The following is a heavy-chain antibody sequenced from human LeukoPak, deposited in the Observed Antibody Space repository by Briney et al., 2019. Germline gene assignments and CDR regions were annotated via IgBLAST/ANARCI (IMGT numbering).Heavy chain of an antibody. D-gene: IGHD3-22*01. Sequence: SETLSLTCTVSGDSISSYYWSWIRQPPGKGLERIGYIYYSGSTNYNPSLKSRVTISVDTSKNQFSLKLSSVTAADTAVYYCARAGPEFNYDYFDYWGQGTLVTVSS. J-gene: IGHJ4*02. V-gene: IGHV4-59*01. CDR1: GDSISSYY. CDR3: ARAGPEFNYDYFDY. CDR2: IYYSGST.